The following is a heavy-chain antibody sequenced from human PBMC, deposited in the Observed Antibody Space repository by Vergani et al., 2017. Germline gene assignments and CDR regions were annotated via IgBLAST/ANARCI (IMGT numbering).Heavy chain of an antibody. D-gene: IGHD3-22*01. V-gene: IGHV5-51*01. CDR1: GYSFTNYW. CDR3: ARLYGRDSSGSKYFDY. CDR2: IHPADSDT. Sequence: EVQLVQSGAEVKKPGESLKISWQISGYSFTNYWIGWVRQMPGKGLEWMGIIHPADSDTRYSPSFQGQVTISVDKSISPAYLQRSSLRASDSAMYYCARLYGRDSSGSKYFDYWGQGTLVTVSS. J-gene: IGHJ4*02.